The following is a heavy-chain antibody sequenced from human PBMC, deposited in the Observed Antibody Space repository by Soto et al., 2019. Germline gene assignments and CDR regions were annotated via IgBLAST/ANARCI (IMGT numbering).Heavy chain of an antibody. CDR1: GYIFSNYY. J-gene: IGHJ6*02. D-gene: IGHD3-10*01. Sequence: QVQLVQSGAEVKKPGASVKVSCKASGYIFSNYYMNWVRQAPGQGLEWMGTINPTGGSTAYAQQFQGRVTMTSDTSTSTVYMELSSLRSEDSAVYFCATRSGSPFYGMDVWGQGTTVTVSS. CDR3: ATRSGSPFYGMDV. CDR2: INPTGGST. V-gene: IGHV1-46*01.